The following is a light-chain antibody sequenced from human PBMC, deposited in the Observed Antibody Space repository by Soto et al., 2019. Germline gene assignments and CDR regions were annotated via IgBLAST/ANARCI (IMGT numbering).Light chain of an antibody. J-gene: IGKJ1*01. CDR3: QHYNSYSEA. V-gene: IGKV1-5*01. CDR1: QSISSW. CDR2: GAS. Sequence: DIQMTQSPSTLSASIGDRVTIACRASQSISSWLAWYQQKPEKAPKLLIDGASRVESGVPSRFSGSGSGTEFTLTISSLQPDDFATYYCQHYNSYSEAFGQGTKVDNK.